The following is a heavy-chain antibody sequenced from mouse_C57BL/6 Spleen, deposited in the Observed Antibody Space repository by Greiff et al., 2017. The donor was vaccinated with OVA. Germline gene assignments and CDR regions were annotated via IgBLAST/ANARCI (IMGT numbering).Heavy chain of an antibody. CDR3: ARGPIYYGNYYAMDY. J-gene: IGHJ4*01. V-gene: IGHV1-72*01. Sequence: QVQLQQPGAELVKPGASVKLSCKASGYTFTSYWMHWVKQRPGRGLEWIGRIDPNSGGTKYNEKFKSKATLTVDKPSSTAYMPLSSLTSEDSAVYYCARGPIYYGNYYAMDYWGQGTSVTVSS. CDR2: IDPNSGGT. D-gene: IGHD2-1*01. CDR1: GYTFTSYW.